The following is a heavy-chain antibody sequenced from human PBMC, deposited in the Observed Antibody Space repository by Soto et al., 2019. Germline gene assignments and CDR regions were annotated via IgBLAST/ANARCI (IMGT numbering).Heavy chain of an antibody. CDR3: ARISPPYDFWSGYPAAHFDY. CDR2: INSDGSST. Sequence: GGSLRLSCAASGFTFSSYWMHWVRQAPGKGLVWVSRINSDGSSTSYADSVKGRFTISRDNAKNTLYLQMNSLRAEETAVYYCARISPPYDFWSGYPAAHFDYWGQGTLVTVSS. D-gene: IGHD3-3*01. J-gene: IGHJ4*02. CDR1: GFTFSSYW. V-gene: IGHV3-74*01.